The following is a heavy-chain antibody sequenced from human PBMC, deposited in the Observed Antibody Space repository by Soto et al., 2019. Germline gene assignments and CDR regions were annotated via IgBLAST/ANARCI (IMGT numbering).Heavy chain of an antibody. J-gene: IGHJ4*02. CDR3: ARIPLDTIMALDY. CDR2: IWSDGNNK. D-gene: IGHD1-1*01. CDR1: GFTFNTYG. V-gene: IGHV3-33*01. Sequence: QVQLVESGGGVVQPGRSLRLSCAASGFTFNTYGFHWVRQAPGKGLEWVAVIWSDGNNKYYADSVKGRFTISRDSSKNTIYLQMKRLRVEDKAVYYCARIPLDTIMALDYWGQGTLVTVSS.